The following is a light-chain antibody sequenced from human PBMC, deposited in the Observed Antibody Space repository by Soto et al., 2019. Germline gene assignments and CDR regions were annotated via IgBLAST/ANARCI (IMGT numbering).Light chain of an antibody. J-gene: IGLJ2*01. CDR1: SSDVGSYNL. CDR2: EGG. V-gene: IGLV2-23*01. CDR3: CSYAGYSTSAV. Sequence: QSALTQPASVSGSPGQSITISCTGTSSDVGSYNLVSWYQQHPGKAPKVIIYEGGKRPSGVSNRFSGSKSGMTASLTISGLQAEDEADYYCCSYAGYSTSAVFGGGTKVTVL.